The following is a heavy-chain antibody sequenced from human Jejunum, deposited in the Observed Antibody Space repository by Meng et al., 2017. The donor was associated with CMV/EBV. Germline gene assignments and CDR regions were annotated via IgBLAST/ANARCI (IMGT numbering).Heavy chain of an antibody. Sequence: QGQVVEAGGGVDQPGGSLRLSCVTSGFPFNIYDMHWVRQAPGKGLDWVTCIRHDGSEDFYVDSVKGRFTISRDNSKNTLYLQMNSLRVDDSALYYCTKGGFDSWGQGTLVTVSS. CDR2: IRHDGSED. CDR3: TKGGFDS. CDR1: GFPFNIYD. V-gene: IGHV3-30*02. D-gene: IGHD2-15*01. J-gene: IGHJ4*02.